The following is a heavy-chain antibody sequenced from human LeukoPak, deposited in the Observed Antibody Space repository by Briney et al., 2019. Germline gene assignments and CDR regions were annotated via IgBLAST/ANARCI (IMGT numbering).Heavy chain of an antibody. J-gene: IGHJ4*02. CDR2: IYYSGST. CDR3: ARNSGWYMYDY. D-gene: IGHD6-19*01. CDR1: GGSINNYY. V-gene: IGHV4-59*01. Sequence: SQTLSLTCTVSGGSINNYYWSWIRQPPGKGLEWLGYIYYSGSTSYNPSLESRVTISLDTSKNHFSLKLSSVTAADTAVYYCARNSGWYMYDYWGQGTLVTVSS.